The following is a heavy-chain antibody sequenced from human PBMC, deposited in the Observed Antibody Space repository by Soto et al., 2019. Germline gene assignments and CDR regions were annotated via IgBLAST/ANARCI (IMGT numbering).Heavy chain of an antibody. V-gene: IGHV4-31*03. Sequence: QVQLQESGPGLVKPSQTLSLTCTVSGGSISSGGYYWSWIRQHPGKGLEWIGYIYYSGSTYYNPFLMSRVTSSVDSSKYQFSLKLGSGTAADTAVYYCARGGFCSSTSCYSGGCFDLWGQGSLVSVSS. J-gene: IGHJ5*02. CDR1: GGSISSGGYY. D-gene: IGHD2-2*01. CDR3: ARGGFCSSTSCYSGGCFDL. CDR2: IYYSGST.